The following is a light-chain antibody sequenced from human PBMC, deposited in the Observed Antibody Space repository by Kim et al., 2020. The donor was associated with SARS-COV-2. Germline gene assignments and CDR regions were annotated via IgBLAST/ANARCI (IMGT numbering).Light chain of an antibody. CDR1: QGIRND. Sequence: ASVGDRVTISCRARQGIRNDLGWYQQKPGKGPKRLIYAASNLQSGVPSRCSGSGAGTEFSLTISSLQPEDIATYYCLQHNVYPFTFGGGTKVDIK. V-gene: IGKV1-17*01. J-gene: IGKJ4*01. CDR3: LQHNVYPFT. CDR2: AAS.